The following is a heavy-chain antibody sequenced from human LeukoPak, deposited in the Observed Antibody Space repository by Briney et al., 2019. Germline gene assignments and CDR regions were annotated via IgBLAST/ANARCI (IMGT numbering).Heavy chain of an antibody. D-gene: IGHD3-22*01. CDR1: GGSFSGYY. V-gene: IGHV4-59*01. CDR2: VYYSGST. CDR3: ARVSYDSSGYYLGSFDY. J-gene: IGHJ4*02. Sequence: ETLSLTCAVYGGSFSGYYWSWIRQPPGKGLEWIGYVYYSGSTNYNPSLKSRVTISVDTSKNQFSLKLSSVTAADTGVYYCARVSYDSSGYYLGSFDYWGQGTLVTVSS.